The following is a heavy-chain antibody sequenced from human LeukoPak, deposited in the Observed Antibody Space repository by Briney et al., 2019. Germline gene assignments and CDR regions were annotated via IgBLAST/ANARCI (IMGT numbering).Heavy chain of an antibody. Sequence: GGSLRLSCAASGFTFSSYAMSWVRQAPGKGLEWVSAISGSGGSTYYADSVKGRFTISRDNSKNTLYLQMNSLRAADTAVYYCAKDRVGWQLVPYYFDYWGQGTLVTVSS. V-gene: IGHV3-23*01. J-gene: IGHJ4*02. D-gene: IGHD6-6*01. CDR2: ISGSGGST. CDR3: AKDRVGWQLVPYYFDY. CDR1: GFTFSSYA.